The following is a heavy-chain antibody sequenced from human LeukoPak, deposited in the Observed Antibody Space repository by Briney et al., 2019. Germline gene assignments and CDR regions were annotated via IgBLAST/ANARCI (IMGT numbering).Heavy chain of an antibody. CDR2: IYYSGST. J-gene: IGHJ6*02. CDR3: ARDRGGYFNMDV. D-gene: IGHD6-13*01. CDR1: GGSISSYY. V-gene: IGHV4-59*01. Sequence: PSETLSLTCTVSGGSISSYYWSWIRQPPGKGLEWIGYIYYSGSTNYNPSLKSRVTISVDTSKNQFSLKLGSVTAADTAVYYCARDRGGYFNMDVWGQGTTVTVSS.